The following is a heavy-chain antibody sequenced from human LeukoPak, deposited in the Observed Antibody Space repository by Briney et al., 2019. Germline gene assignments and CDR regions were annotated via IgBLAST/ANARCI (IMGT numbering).Heavy chain of an antibody. Sequence: PGGSLRLSCAASGFTFSSYAMHWVRQAPGKGLEWVAVIWYDGSNKYYADSVKGRFTISRDNSKNTLYLQMNSLRAEDTAVYYCAKGGYYYDSSGYYHAEYWGQGTLVTVSS. CDR2: IWYDGSNK. J-gene: IGHJ4*02. D-gene: IGHD3-22*01. CDR1: GFTFSSYA. V-gene: IGHV3-33*06. CDR3: AKGGYYYDSSGYYHAEY.